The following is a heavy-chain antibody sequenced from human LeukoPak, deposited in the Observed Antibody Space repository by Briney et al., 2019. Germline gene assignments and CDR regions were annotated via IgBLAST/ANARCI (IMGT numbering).Heavy chain of an antibody. CDR2: FGGGGGPT. CDR1: GFTFSSYG. J-gene: IGHJ4*02. Sequence: GGSLRLSCEASGFTFSSYGMSWVRQAPGKGLEWVSGFGGGGGPTYYADSVKGRFTISRDNSKNTLYLQMNSLRADDTAVYYCAKDRRQLANFDYWGQGTLVTVSS. V-gene: IGHV3-23*01. D-gene: IGHD6-13*01. CDR3: AKDRRQLANFDY.